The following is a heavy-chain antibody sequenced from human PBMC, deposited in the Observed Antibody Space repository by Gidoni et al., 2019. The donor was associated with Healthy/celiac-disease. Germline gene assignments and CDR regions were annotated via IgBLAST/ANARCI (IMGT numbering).Heavy chain of an antibody. V-gene: IGHV3-64*01. D-gene: IGHD3-22*01. CDR1: GFTFRSYA. CDR3: ARSYDSSGYYYVFDY. J-gene: IGHJ4*02. CDR2: ISSNGGST. Sequence: EVQLVESGGGLVQPGGSLRLSCAASGFTFRSYAMHWVRQAPGKGLEYVSAISSNGGSTYYANSVKGRFTISRDNSKNTLYLQMGSLRAEDMAVYYCARSYDSSGYYYVFDYWGQGTLVTVSS.